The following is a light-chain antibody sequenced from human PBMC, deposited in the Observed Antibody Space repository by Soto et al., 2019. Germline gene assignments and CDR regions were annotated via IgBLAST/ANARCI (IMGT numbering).Light chain of an antibody. Sequence: SVLTQPASVSGSPGQSITISCTGTSSDVGSYNLVSWCQQHPGKAPKLMIYEGSKRPSGVSNRFSGSKSGNTASLTISGLQAEDEADYYCCSYAGSSTPGVFGGGTKLTVL. CDR3: CSYAGSSTPGV. CDR1: SSDVGSYNL. J-gene: IGLJ3*02. V-gene: IGLV2-23*01. CDR2: EGS.